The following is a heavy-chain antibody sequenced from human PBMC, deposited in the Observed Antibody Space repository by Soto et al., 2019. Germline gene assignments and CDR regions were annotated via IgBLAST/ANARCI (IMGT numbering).Heavy chain of an antibody. D-gene: IGHD4-4*01. V-gene: IGHV3-30*18. CDR2: ISVDGTNT. Sequence: GGSLRLSCAASGFTFRDDVMHWVRQAPGKGPEWVAVISVDGTNTDYPDSGKGRFIISRDNSQNTLYLQMNSLRIEDTALYYCVKNLQRKAWPYLDYFDSWGQGTLVTVSS. CDR3: VKNLQRKAWPYLDYFDS. J-gene: IGHJ4*02. CDR1: GFTFRDDV.